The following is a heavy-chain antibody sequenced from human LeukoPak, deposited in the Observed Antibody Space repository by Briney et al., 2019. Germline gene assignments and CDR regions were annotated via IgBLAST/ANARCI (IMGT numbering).Heavy chain of an antibody. D-gene: IGHD3-3*01. Sequence: GASVRVSCVASGYTFTSFAMSWVRQAPGQGLEWMGWISAYNGNSNYAQKFRGTVTMTIETSTSTAYMELRSLRSDDTAVYYCARDALFFGVVIIAYWGQGTLVTVSS. J-gene: IGHJ4*02. CDR2: ISAYNGNS. V-gene: IGHV1-18*01. CDR1: GYTFTSFA. CDR3: ARDALFFGVVIIAY.